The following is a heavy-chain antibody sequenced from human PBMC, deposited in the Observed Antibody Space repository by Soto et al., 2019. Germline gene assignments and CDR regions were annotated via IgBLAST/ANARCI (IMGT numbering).Heavy chain of an antibody. V-gene: IGHV1-58*01. CDR2: IVVGSGIA. J-gene: IGHJ6*02. D-gene: IGHD6-19*01. CDR3: AAPGARSGWYREYHYYGWDV. CDR1: GFAFTSST. Sequence: ASVKVSCKASGFAFTSSTVQWVRQAGGQRLEWIGRIVVGSGIANYAQNFQERLTITRDMSTNTVYMEVNSLRSEDTAVYYCAAPGARSGWYREYHYYGWDVWGQGTTVTVSS.